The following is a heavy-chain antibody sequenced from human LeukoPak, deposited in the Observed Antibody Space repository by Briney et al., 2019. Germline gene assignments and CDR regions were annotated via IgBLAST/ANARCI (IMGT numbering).Heavy chain of an antibody. CDR1: GASISGTSYY. Sequence: SETLSLTCTVSGASISGTSYYWTWTRQHPGEGLEWLGFIHFSGSIYYNPSLSSRLIISADTSKNQMSLKLSSVTAADTAVYYCAAGGDTAKGGAYWGQGAQVTVSS. V-gene: IGHV4-31*03. CDR2: IHFSGSI. CDR3: AAGGDTAKGGAY. D-gene: IGHD5-18*01. J-gene: IGHJ4*02.